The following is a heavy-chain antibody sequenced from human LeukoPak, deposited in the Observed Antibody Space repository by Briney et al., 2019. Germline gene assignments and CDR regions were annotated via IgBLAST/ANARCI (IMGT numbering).Heavy chain of an antibody. CDR3: ARDGPMAAAGTGY. CDR1: GGTFSSYA. D-gene: IGHD6-13*01. Sequence: SVKVSCEASGGTFSSYAISWVRQAPGQGLEWMGGIIPIFGTANYAQKFQGRVTITADESTSTAYMELSSLRSEDTAVYYCARDGPMAAAGTGYWGQGTLVTVSS. J-gene: IGHJ4*02. V-gene: IGHV1-69*13. CDR2: IIPIFGTA.